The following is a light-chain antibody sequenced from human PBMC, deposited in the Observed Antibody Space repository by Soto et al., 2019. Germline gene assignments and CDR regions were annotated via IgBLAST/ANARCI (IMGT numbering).Light chain of an antibody. V-gene: IGLV2-11*01. J-gene: IGLJ1*01. CDR1: SRDVDAYDF. CDR3: CSFAGSFYV. Sequence: QSVLTQPRSVSGSPGQSVAISCTGTSRDVDAYDFVSWYQHHPGKAPKLIISEVSKRPSGVSRRFSGSKSGNTASLTISGLQAEDEADYFCCSFAGSFYVFGTGTKLTVL. CDR2: EVS.